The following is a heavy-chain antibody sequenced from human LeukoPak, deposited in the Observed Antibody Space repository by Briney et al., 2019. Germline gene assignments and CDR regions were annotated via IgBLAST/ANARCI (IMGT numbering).Heavy chain of an antibody. CDR1: GFTFSSYW. V-gene: IGHV3-74*01. D-gene: IGHD4-17*01. CDR2: INSDGSST. Sequence: PGGSLRLSCAASGFTFSSYWMHWVRQAPGKGLVWVSRINSDGSSTNYADSVKGRFTISRDNAKNSLYLQMNSLRAEDTAVYYCARLTTTVTTPFDYWGQGTLVTVSS. CDR3: ARLTTTVTTPFDY. J-gene: IGHJ4*02.